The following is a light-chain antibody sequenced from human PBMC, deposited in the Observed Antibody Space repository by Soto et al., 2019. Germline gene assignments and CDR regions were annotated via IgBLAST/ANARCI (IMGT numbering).Light chain of an antibody. CDR3: QQRHMWPIT. CDR2: DAS. V-gene: IGKV3-11*01. CDR1: QSVRSN. J-gene: IGKJ5*01. Sequence: EIVMTQSPAALSVSAGERATLACSARQSVRSNLAWYQQKPGQAPRLLIYDASTRATGIPARFSGSGSGTDFTLTISSLEPEDSAVYYCQQRHMWPITFGQGTQLEIK.